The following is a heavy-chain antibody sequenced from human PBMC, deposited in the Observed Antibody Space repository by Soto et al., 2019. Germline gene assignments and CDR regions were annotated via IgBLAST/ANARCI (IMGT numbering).Heavy chain of an antibody. CDR3: AGGGHDSSGYYYFSDY. CDR1: GGSISSGDYY. CDR2: IYYSGST. D-gene: IGHD3-22*01. Sequence: TLSLTCTVSGGSISSGDYYWSWIRQPPGKGLEWIGYIYYSGSTYYNPSLKSRVTISVDTSKNQFSLKLSSVTAADTAVYYCAGGGHDSSGYYYFSDYWGQGTLVTVYS. J-gene: IGHJ4*02. V-gene: IGHV4-30-4*01.